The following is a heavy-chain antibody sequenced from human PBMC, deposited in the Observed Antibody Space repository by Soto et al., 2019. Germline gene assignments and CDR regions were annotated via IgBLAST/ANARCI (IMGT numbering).Heavy chain of an antibody. CDR1: GGSISSSSYY. J-gene: IGHJ4*02. Sequence: SETLSLTCTVSGGSISSSSYYWGWIRQPPGKGLEWIGSIYYSGSTYYNPSLKSRVTISVDTSKNQFSLKLSSVTAADTAVYYCASSSEMATIMGYYFDYWGPGTLVTVSS. CDR3: ASSSEMATIMGYYFDY. D-gene: IGHD5-12*01. CDR2: IYYSGST. V-gene: IGHV4-39*01.